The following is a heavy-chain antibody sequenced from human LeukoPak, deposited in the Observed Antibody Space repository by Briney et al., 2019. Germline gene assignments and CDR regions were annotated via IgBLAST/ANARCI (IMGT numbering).Heavy chain of an antibody. D-gene: IGHD6-19*01. CDR3: ARKGSGWQFDY. Sequence: GGSLRLSCAASGFIFSSYSMNWVRQAPGKGLEWVSSISSGSGSYIYYTDSVKGRFTISRDNAKNSLYLQTNTLGAEDTAVYYCARKGSGWQFDYWGQGSLVTVSS. V-gene: IGHV3-21*01. CDR1: GFIFSSYS. J-gene: IGHJ4*02. CDR2: ISSGSGSYI.